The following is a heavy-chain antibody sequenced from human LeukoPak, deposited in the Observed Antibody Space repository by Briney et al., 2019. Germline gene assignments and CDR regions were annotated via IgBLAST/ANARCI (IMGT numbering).Heavy chain of an antibody. V-gene: IGHV1-3*01. J-gene: IGHJ4*02. CDR3: ARALGIVYSRPFDY. CDR2: ILAGNGNT. CDR1: GYTFASYA. D-gene: IGHD3-22*01. Sequence: ASVKVSCTASGYTFASYAMHWVRQAPGQRLKWMGWILAGNGNTKYSQRFQGRVTITRDTSARTAYMELSSLKSEDTAVYYCARALGIVYSRPFDYWGQGTLVTVSS.